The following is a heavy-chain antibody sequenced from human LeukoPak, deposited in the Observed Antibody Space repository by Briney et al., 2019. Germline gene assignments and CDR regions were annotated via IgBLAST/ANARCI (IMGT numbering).Heavy chain of an antibody. CDR3: ARDAAGTDYYYYGMDV. D-gene: IGHD1/OR15-1a*01. J-gene: IGHJ6*02. CDR2: IYHSGSP. CDR1: GGSISSNNW. V-gene: IGHV4-4*02. Sequence: SETLSLTCAVSGGSISSNNWWGWVRQPPGKGLEWIGEIYHSGSPNYNPSLKSRVTISVDTSKNQFSLKLSSVTAADTAVYYCARDAAGTDYYYYGMDVWGQGTTVTVSS.